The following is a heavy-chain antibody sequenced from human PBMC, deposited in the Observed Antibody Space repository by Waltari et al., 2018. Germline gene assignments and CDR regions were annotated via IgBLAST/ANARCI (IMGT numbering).Heavy chain of an antibody. Sequence: QVQLQESGPGLVKPSETLSLTCTVSGGSISSYYWSWIRQPPGKGLELIGYIYYSGRTNYNPSLKSRVTISVDTSKNQFSLKLSSVTAADTAVYYCARSYTAMDICWFDPWGQGTLVTVSS. D-gene: IGHD5-18*01. CDR3: ARSYTAMDICWFDP. CDR2: IYYSGRT. J-gene: IGHJ5*02. CDR1: GGSISSYY. V-gene: IGHV4-59*01.